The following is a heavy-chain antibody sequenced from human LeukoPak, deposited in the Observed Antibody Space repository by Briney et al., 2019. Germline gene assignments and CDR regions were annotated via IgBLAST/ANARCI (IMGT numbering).Heavy chain of an antibody. CDR3: AKGGKWDVTPFDY. CDR2: ISGGGGST. D-gene: IGHD1-26*01. V-gene: IGHV3-23*01. Sequence: PGGSLRLSCAASGFTFTSYSMNWVRQAPGEGLEWDSTISGGGGSTYYADSVKGRFTISRDNSKNTLYLQVNSLRAEDTAVYYCAKGGKWDVTPFDYWGQGTLVTVSS. J-gene: IGHJ4*02. CDR1: GFTFTSYS.